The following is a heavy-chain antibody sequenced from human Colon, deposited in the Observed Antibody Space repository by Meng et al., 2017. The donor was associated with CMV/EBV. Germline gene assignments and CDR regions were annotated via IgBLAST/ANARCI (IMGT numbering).Heavy chain of an antibody. CDR1: GFTFSRYW. CDR3: ARDHRGRPHDY. J-gene: IGHJ4*02. CDR2: IKQDGSEK. D-gene: IGHD1-14*01. Sequence: GESLKISCPASGFTFSRYWMHWVRQAPGKGLEWVANIKQDGSEKYYVDSVKGRFTISRDHAKNSLYLQMNSLRAEDTAVYYCARDHRGRPHDYWGQGTLVTVSS. V-gene: IGHV3-7*01.